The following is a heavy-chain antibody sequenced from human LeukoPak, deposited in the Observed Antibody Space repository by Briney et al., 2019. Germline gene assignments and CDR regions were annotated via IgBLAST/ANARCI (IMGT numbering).Heavy chain of an antibody. J-gene: IGHJ4*02. Sequence: GGSLRLSCAASGFTFSSYWMSWVRQAPAKGLEWVANIKQDGSEKYYVDSVKGRFTISRDNAKNSLYLQMNSLRAEDTAVYYCARAVFPKSGSSYYFDYWGQGTLVTVSS. CDR2: IKQDGSEK. V-gene: IGHV3-7*01. D-gene: IGHD1-26*01. CDR1: GFTFSSYW. CDR3: ARAVFPKSGSSYYFDY.